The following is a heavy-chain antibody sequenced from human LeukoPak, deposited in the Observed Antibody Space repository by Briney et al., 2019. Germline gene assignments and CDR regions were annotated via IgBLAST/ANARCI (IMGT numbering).Heavy chain of an antibody. J-gene: IGHJ4*02. CDR3: AKVKQYSSSWYVIDY. CDR1: GFTFSSYG. V-gene: IGHV3-30*02. Sequence: PGGSLRLSCAASGFTFSSYGMHWGRQAPGKGLEGVAFIRYDGSNKYYADSVKGRFTISRDNYKYTLYLQMISLRAEDTAVYYCAKVKQYSSSWYVIDYWGQGTLVTVSS. CDR2: IRYDGSNK. D-gene: IGHD6-13*01.